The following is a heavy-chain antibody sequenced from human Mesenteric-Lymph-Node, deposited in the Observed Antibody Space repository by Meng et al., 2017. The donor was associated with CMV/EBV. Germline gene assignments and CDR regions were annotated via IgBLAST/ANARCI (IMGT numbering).Heavy chain of an antibody. J-gene: IGHJ4*02. Sequence: GESLKISCAASGFTLSSYWMTWVRQAPGKGLEWMANIKEDGSEKYYVDSVKGRFTISRDNAKNSLYLQMDSLRAEDTAVYYCARGGWSTPDYWGQGTLVTVSS. CDR3: ARGGWSTPDY. CDR1: GFTLSSYW. CDR2: IKEDGSEK. D-gene: IGHD1-26*01. V-gene: IGHV3-7*01.